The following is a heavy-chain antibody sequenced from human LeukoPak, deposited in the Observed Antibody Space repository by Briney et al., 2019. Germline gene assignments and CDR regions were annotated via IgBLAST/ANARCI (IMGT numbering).Heavy chain of an antibody. Sequence: SETLSLTCAVYGGSFSGYYWSWIRQPPGKGLEWIGEINHSGSTNYNPSLKSRVTISVDTSKNQFSLKLSSVTAADTAVYYCARRGSATYYYGSGMGYWGQGTLVTVSS. CDR2: INHSGST. D-gene: IGHD3-10*01. V-gene: IGHV4-34*01. CDR3: ARRGSATYYYGSGMGY. CDR1: GGSFSGYY. J-gene: IGHJ4*02.